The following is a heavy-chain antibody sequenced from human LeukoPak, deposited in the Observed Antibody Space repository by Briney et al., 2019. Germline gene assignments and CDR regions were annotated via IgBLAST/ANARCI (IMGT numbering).Heavy chain of an antibody. CDR1: GFTFSSYG. CDR3: AKDVDSSGYYHFDY. CDR2: ISYDGSNK. V-gene: IGHV3-30*18. Sequence: GGSLRLSCGASGFTFSSYGMHWVRQAPGKGLEWVAVISYDGSNKYYADSVKGRFTISRDNSKNTLYLQMNSLRAEDTAVYYCAKDVDSSGYYHFDYWGQGTLVTVSS. D-gene: IGHD3-22*01. J-gene: IGHJ4*02.